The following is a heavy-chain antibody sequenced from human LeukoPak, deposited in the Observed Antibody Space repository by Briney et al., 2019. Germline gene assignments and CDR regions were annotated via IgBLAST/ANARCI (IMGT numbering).Heavy chain of an antibody. CDR3: ARGYSTVTTPFDS. J-gene: IGHJ4*02. CDR2: INPSGGST. Sequence: GASVKVSCKASGYTFTSYYMHWVRQAPGQGLEWMGIINPSGGSTTYAQIFQDRVTMTRDTSTSTVYMELSSLRSEDTAVYYCARGYSTVTTPFDSWGQGTLVTVPS. V-gene: IGHV1-46*01. D-gene: IGHD4-17*01. CDR1: GYTFTSYY.